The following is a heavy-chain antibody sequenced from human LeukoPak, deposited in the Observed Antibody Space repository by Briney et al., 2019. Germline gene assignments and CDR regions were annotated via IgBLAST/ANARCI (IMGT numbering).Heavy chain of an antibody. V-gene: IGHV1-2*02. CDR2: IGPNDGGT. Sequence: ASVKVSCKASGYTFTDRYIHWVRQAPGQGLEWMGWIGPNDGGTKYAQTFQGRVTMTRDTSISAVYMDLSDLGPDDTAVYYCARGRGGGIMLLYDYWGQGTLVTVSS. CDR3: ARGRGGGIMLLYDY. D-gene: IGHD2-21*01. CDR1: GYTFTDRY. J-gene: IGHJ4*02.